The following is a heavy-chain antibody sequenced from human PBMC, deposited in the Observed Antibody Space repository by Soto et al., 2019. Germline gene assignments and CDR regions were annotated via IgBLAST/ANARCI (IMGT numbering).Heavy chain of an antibody. Sequence: SATLSLTFAVYCGYFSGYYWSWIRQPPGKGLEWIGEINHSGSTNYNPSLKGRVTISVDTSKNQFSLKLSSVTAADTAVYYCSGGIRFGWFDPWGQGTLVTVSS. CDR3: SGGIRFGWFDP. CDR1: CGYFSGYY. CDR2: INHSGST. J-gene: IGHJ5*02. V-gene: IGHV4-34*01. D-gene: IGHD2-15*01.